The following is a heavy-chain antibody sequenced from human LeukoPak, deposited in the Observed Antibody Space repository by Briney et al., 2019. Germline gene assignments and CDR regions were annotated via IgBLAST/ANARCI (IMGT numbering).Heavy chain of an antibody. CDR3: ASDILTGDDAFDI. CDR1: GFTVSSNY. V-gene: IGHV3-53*01. CDR2: IYSGGST. Sequence: GGSLRLSCAASGFTVSSNYMSWVRQAPGKGLEWVPVIYSGGSTYYADSVKGRFTISRDNSKNTLYLQMNSLRAEDTAVYYCASDILTGDDAFDIWGQGTMVTVSS. D-gene: IGHD3-9*01. J-gene: IGHJ3*02.